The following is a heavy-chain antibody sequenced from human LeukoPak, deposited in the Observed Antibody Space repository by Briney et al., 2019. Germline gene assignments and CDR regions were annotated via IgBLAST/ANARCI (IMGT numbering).Heavy chain of an antibody. D-gene: IGHD6-19*01. J-gene: IGHJ4*02. Sequence: ASVKVSCKASGYTFTSYYMHWVRQAPGQGLEWMGIINPSGGSTSYAQKFQGRVTMTRDTSTSTAYMELRSLRSDDTAVYYCALQMSSSGWYRDYWGQGTLVTVSS. CDR3: ALQMSSSGWYRDY. CDR1: GYTFTSYY. V-gene: IGHV1-46*01. CDR2: INPSGGST.